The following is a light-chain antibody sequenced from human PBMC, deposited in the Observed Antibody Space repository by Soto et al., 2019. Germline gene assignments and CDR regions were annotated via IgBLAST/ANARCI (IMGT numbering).Light chain of an antibody. CDR3: QQYNPHSLYS. Sequence: DIQLSQSPSILSVSVGDRVTITCRASQSVRSWLAWYQQQPGKAPKLLIYYDSTLERGVPSRFSGSGSGTEYTLTISSLQPEDFATYYCQQYNPHSLYSFGQGTKLEIK. J-gene: IGKJ2*01. CDR2: YDS. V-gene: IGKV1-5*01. CDR1: QSVRSW.